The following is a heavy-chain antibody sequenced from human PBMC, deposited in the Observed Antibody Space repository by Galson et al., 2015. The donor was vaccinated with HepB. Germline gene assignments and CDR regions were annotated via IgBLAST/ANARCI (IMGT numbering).Heavy chain of an antibody. CDR3: ARSEPRTWHNFDY. V-gene: IGHV3-21*01. D-gene: IGHD1-14*01. J-gene: IGHJ4*02. CDR2: ISSSSSYI. CDR1: GITFNTYS. Sequence: SLRLSCAASGITFNTYSMNWVRQAPGKGLEWVSSISSSSSYIYYADSAKGRFTISRDNARNSLYLQMNSLRTEDTAVFYCARSEPRTWHNFDYWGQGTLVTVSS.